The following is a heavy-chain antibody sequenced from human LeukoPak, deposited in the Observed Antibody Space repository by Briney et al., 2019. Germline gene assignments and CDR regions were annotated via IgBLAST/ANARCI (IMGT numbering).Heavy chain of an antibody. CDR2: MNPNSGNT. V-gene: IGHV1-8*01. CDR3: ATDPRNQWELPN. Sequence: ASVKVSCKASGYTFTSYDINWVRQATGQGLEWMGWMNPNSGNTGYAQKFQGRVTMTRNTSISTAYMELSSLRSEDTAVYYCATDPRNQWELPNWGQGTLVTVSS. J-gene: IGHJ4*02. D-gene: IGHD1-26*01. CDR1: GYTFTSYD.